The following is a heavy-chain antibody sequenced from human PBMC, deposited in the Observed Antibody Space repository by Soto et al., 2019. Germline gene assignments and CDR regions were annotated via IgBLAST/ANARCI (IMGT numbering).Heavy chain of an antibody. D-gene: IGHD1-1*01. J-gene: IGHJ4*02. CDR3: TRTARLQRQLRVNFDY. V-gene: IGHV3-23*01. CDR1: GFTFSSYA. CDR2: ISGSGGST. Sequence: GGSLRLSCAASGFTFSSYAMSWVRQAPGKGLEWVSAISGSGGSTYYADSVKGRFTISRDNSKNTLYLQMNSLRAEDTAVYYCTRTARLQRQLRVNFDYWVQGTLFTVSS.